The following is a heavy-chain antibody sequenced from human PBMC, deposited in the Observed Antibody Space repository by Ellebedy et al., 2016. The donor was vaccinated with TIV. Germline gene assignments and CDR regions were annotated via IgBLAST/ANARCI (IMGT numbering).Heavy chain of an antibody. V-gene: IGHV3-23*01. CDR2: ISGSGDRT. D-gene: IGHD2-21*01. Sequence: GESLKISCAASGFTFSIYAMSWVRQPPGKGLEWVSLISGSGDRTYYADSVKGRFTISRDNSKDTLYVQMKSLRAEDTAVYYCATRHIVLPQWGQGTLATVSS. CDR3: ATRHIVLPQ. CDR1: GFTFSIYA. J-gene: IGHJ4*02.